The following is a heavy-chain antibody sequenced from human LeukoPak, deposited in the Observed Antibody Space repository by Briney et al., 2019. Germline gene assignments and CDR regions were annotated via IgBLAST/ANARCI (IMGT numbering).Heavy chain of an antibody. V-gene: IGHV3-7*01. J-gene: IGHJ4*02. D-gene: IGHD3-10*01. CDR2: IKQDGSEK. CDR1: EFTFTTYW. CDR3: ARLSEMLRGPEVIYYFEH. Sequence: GGSLRLSCEASEFTFTTYWMSWVRQAPGKGLERVANIKQDGSEKYYVDSVKGRFTISRDNAKNSVYLQMNSLRAEDTAVYYCARLSEMLRGPEVIYYFEHWGQGTLVTVSS.